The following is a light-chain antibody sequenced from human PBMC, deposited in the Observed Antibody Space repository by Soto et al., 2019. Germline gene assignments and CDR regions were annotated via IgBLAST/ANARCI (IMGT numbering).Light chain of an antibody. CDR2: GAS. V-gene: IGKV3-20*01. CDR1: QSVSSSS. CDR3: QPYDTRPLYT. Sequence: EIVLTQSPGTLSLSPGERATLSCRASQSVSSSSLAWYQQKPGQAPRLLTYGASNRASGIPDRFSGSGSGTDFTLTISRLEPDVFAMYYCQPYDTRPLYTFGPGTKV. J-gene: IGKJ3*01.